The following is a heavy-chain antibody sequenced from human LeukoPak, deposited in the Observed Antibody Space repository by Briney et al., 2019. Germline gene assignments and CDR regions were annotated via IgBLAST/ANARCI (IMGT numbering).Heavy chain of an antibody. J-gene: IGHJ4*02. D-gene: IGHD2-15*01. CDR2: IKQDGSAK. CDR1: GFTFSSYG. CDR3: AGGQGWLLDY. Sequence: GRSLRLSCAASGFTFSSYGMHWVRQAPGKGLEWVANIKQDGSAKYYVDSVKGRFTISRDNAKNSLFLQMNSLRVEDTAVYYCAGGQGWLLDYWGQGTLVTVSS. V-gene: IGHV3-7*05.